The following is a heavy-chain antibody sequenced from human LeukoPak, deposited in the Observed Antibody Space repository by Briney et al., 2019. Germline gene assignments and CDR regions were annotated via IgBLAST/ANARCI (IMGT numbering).Heavy chain of an antibody. J-gene: IGHJ5*02. Sequence: SETLSLTCTVSGYSISSGYYWGWIRQPPGKGLEWIGSIYHGGSTYHNPSLKSRVTISVDTSKNQFSLKLSSVTAADTAVYYCARAVVVPAAIDWFDPWGQGTLVTVSS. D-gene: IGHD2-2*02. CDR2: IYHGGST. CDR3: ARAVVVPAAIDWFDP. CDR1: GYSISSGYY. V-gene: IGHV4-38-2*02.